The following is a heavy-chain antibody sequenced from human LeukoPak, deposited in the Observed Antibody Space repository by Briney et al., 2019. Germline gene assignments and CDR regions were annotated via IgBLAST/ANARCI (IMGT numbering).Heavy chain of an antibody. J-gene: IGHJ4*02. CDR2: IYYSGST. Sequence: SETLSLTCTVSGGSISSYYWSWIRQPPGKGLEWIGYIYYSGSTNYNPSLKCRVTISVDTSKNQFSLKLSSVTAADTAVYYCARAQYDSSGYLFDYWGQGTLVTVSS. CDR1: GGSISSYY. V-gene: IGHV4-59*01. CDR3: ARAQYDSSGYLFDY. D-gene: IGHD3-22*01.